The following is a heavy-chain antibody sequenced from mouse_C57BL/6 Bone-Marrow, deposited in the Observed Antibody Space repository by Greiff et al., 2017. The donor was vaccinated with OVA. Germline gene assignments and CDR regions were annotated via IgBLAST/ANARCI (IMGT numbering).Heavy chain of an antibody. Sequence: QVQLQQPGAELVRPGSSVKLSCKASGYTFTSYWMHWVKQRPIQGLEWIGNIDPSDSETHYNQKFKDKATLTVDKSSSTAYMQLSSLTSEDSAVYDCARSTTGVPYWYFDVWGTGNTVTGSS. J-gene: IGHJ1*03. V-gene: IGHV1-52*01. CDR3: ARSTTGVPYWYFDV. CDR1: GYTFTSYW. D-gene: IGHD1-1*01. CDR2: IDPSDSET.